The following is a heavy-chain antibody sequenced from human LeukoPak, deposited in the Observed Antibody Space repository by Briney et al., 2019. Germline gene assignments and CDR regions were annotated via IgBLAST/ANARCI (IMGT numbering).Heavy chain of an antibody. D-gene: IGHD6-13*01. Sequence: GGSLRLSCAASGFTFSDHYMDWVRQAPGKGLEWVGRTRNKANSYTTEYAASVKGRFTISRDDSKNSLYLQMNSLKTEDTAVYYCARDGTRNAFDIWGQGTMVTVSS. CDR3: ARDGTRNAFDI. CDR1: GFTFSDHY. CDR2: TRNKANSYTT. V-gene: IGHV3-72*01. J-gene: IGHJ3*02.